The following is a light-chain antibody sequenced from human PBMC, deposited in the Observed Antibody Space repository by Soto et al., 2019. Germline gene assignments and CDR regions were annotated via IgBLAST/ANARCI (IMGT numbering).Light chain of an antibody. J-gene: IGKJ1*01. CDR2: GAS. Sequence: EIVLTQSPGTLSLSPGERATLSCRASQSVSNNYLAWYQHKPGQAPRLLIYGASSRATGIPDRFSGSGSGTDFTLTIIRLEPEDFAVYYCQQYDISPWTFGQGTKVDIK. CDR1: QSVSNNY. V-gene: IGKV3-20*01. CDR3: QQYDISPWT.